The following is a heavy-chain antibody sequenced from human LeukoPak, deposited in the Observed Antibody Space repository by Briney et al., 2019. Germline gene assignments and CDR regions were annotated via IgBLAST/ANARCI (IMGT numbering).Heavy chain of an antibody. V-gene: IGHV3-15*01. Sequence: PGESLRLSCAASGFTFTNAWMNWVRQAPGKGLEWVGRIKSKSDGWTTDYAAPVNGRFTISRDDSINMVYLQMNSLKTEDTGVYFCVSGDDSWGQGTLVTVSS. CDR2: IKSKSDGWTT. J-gene: IGHJ4*02. CDR1: GFTFTNAW. CDR3: VSGDDS.